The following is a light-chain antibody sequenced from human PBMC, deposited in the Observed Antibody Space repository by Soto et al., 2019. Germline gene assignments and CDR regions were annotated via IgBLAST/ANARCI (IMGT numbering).Light chain of an antibody. CDR3: QSFDSSLNGWV. Sequence: QSVLTQPPSVSGAPGQRVTISCTGSSSNIGAGHDVHWYQQVPGTAPKLLVSGNTNRPSGVPDRFSGSNSGTSASLAITGRQAEDEADYYCQSFDSSLNGWVFGGGTQLTVL. CDR2: GNT. V-gene: IGLV1-40*01. J-gene: IGLJ3*02. CDR1: SSNIGAGHD.